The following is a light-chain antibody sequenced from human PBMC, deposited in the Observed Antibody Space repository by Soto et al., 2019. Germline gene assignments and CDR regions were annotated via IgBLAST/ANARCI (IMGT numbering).Light chain of an antibody. CDR2: DVS. Sequence: QSALTKPASVSGSPGQSIAISCTGTSSDVGGYNFVSWYQQHPGKAPKLMIYDVSNRPSGVSNRFSGSKSGNTASLNISGLQAEDEADYYCSSYSGSSTLVVFGGGTKLTVL. V-gene: IGLV2-14*03. CDR3: SSYSGSSTLVV. CDR1: SSDVGGYNF. J-gene: IGLJ2*01.